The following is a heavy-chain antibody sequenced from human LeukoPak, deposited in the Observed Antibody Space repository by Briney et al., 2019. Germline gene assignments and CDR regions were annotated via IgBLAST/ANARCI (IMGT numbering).Heavy chain of an antibody. Sequence: GGSLRLSCAASGFTFSSYGMSWVRQAPGKGLEWVSAISGSGGSTYYADSVKGRFTISRDNSKNTLYLQMNSLRAEDTAVYYCAREYYYGSGNYYNRIDYWGQGTLVTVSS. D-gene: IGHD3-10*01. CDR3: AREYYYGSGNYYNRIDY. CDR1: GFTFSSYG. V-gene: IGHV3-23*01. CDR2: ISGSGGST. J-gene: IGHJ4*02.